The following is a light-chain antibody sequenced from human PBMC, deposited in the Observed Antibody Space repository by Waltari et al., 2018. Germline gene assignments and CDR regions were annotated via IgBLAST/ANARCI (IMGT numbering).Light chain of an antibody. Sequence: QSALTQPASVSGAPGQSITISCTGTSSDGGGYKYVSVYQQDPDKAPKLMIYEVSHRPSGVSNRFSGSKSGNTASLTISGLQAEDEADYYCTSYASGGTLVFGGGTKLTVL. CDR3: TSYASGGTLV. V-gene: IGLV2-14*01. CDR1: SSDGGGYKY. J-gene: IGLJ2*01. CDR2: EVS.